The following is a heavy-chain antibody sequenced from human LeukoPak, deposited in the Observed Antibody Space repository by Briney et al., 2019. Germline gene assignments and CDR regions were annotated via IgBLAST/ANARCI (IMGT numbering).Heavy chain of an antibody. CDR2: TYYTGST. Sequence: SETLSLTCSISGGSLSSKTYNWGWIRQPPGKGLEWIGSTYYTGSTHYNPSLKSRVTISVDTSKNQFSLKVSSVTAADTAVYYCARQDGSDYYPLGYWGQGTLVTVSS. CDR1: GGSLSSKTYN. J-gene: IGHJ4*02. D-gene: IGHD3-22*01. V-gene: IGHV4-39*07. CDR3: ARQDGSDYYPLGY.